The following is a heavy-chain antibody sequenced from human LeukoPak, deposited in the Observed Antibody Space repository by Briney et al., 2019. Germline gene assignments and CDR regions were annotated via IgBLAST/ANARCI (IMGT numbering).Heavy chain of an antibody. J-gene: IGHJ4*02. D-gene: IGHD2-15*01. CDR3: AKDKYCSGGRCYSYFDY. CDR2: ISGDGGST. Sequence: GGSLRLSCAASGFTFEDYVMHWVRQALGKGLEWVSLISGDGGSTYYADSVKGRFTISRDNSKNSLYLQMNSLRTEDTALYYCAKDKYCSGGRCYSYFDYWGQGTLVTVSS. CDR1: GFTFEDYV. V-gene: IGHV3-43*02.